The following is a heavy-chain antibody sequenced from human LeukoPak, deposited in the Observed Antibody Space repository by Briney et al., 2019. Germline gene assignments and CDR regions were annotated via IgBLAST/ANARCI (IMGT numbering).Heavy chain of an antibody. CDR3: ARDLGYCSSTSCYDAFDI. J-gene: IGHJ3*02. Sequence: ASVKVSCRASGGTFSSYAISWVRQAPGQGLEWMGGIIPIFGTANYAQKFQGRVTITTDKSTSTAYMELSSLRSEDTAVYYCARDLGYCSSTSCYDAFDIWGQGTMVTVSS. CDR2: IIPIFGTA. D-gene: IGHD2-2*01. CDR1: GGTFSSYA. V-gene: IGHV1-69*05.